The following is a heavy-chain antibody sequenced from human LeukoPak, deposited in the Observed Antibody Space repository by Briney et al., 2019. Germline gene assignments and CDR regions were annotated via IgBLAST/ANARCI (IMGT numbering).Heavy chain of an antibody. J-gene: IGHJ4*02. CDR2: IYSSGKI. Sequence: GGSQRLSCAASGFKFSDHYIDWVRQAPGKGLEWVSVIYSSGKIYYTDSVKGRFTISRDNSRNMLYLQMTSLRAEDTAVYYCTRDSAASAISDYWGQGTLVTVSS. D-gene: IGHD1-26*01. V-gene: IGHV3-53*01. CDR3: TRDSAASAISDY. CDR1: GFKFSDHY.